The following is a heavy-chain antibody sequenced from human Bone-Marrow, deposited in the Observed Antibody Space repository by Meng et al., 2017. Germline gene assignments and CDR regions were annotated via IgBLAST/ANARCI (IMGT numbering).Heavy chain of an antibody. V-gene: IGHV5-51*01. CDR1: GYSFTSYW. Sequence: GESLKISCKGSGYSFTSYWIGWVRQMPGKGLEWMGIIYPGDSDTRYSPSFQGQVTISADKSIGTAYLPWSSLKASDTAMYYCARRYQLLWDAFDIWGQGTMVTVSS. D-gene: IGHD2-2*01. CDR2: IYPGDSDT. CDR3: ARRYQLLWDAFDI. J-gene: IGHJ3*02.